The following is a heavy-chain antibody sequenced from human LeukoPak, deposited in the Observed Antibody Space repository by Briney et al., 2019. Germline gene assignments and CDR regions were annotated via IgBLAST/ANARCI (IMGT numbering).Heavy chain of an antibody. CDR1: GFTFSSYE. V-gene: IGHV3-48*03. J-gene: IGHJ5*02. CDR2: ISSSGSTI. D-gene: IGHD3-22*01. CDR3: ARGGITMIVVVTGSGFDP. Sequence: PGGSLRLSCAASGFTFSSYEMNWVRQAPGKGLEWVSYISSSGSTIYYADSVKGRFTISRDNAKNSLYLQMSSLRAEDTAVYYCARGGITMIVVVTGSGFDPWGQGTLVTVSS.